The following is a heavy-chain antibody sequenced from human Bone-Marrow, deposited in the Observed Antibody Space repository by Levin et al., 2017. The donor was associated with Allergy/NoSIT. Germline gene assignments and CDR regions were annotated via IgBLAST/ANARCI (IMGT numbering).Heavy chain of an antibody. CDR3: ARVRDAFEI. V-gene: IGHV4-61*01. Sequence: SETLSLTCSVSVSAGSVSTDNSYWSWIRQPPGKGLEWIGYISHRGSTHYNPSIKSRVTISADMSKNQFSLKLHSVTPADTAVYYCARVRDAFEIWGQGTMVTVSS. CDR1: AGSVSTDNSY. J-gene: IGHJ3*02. CDR2: ISHRGST.